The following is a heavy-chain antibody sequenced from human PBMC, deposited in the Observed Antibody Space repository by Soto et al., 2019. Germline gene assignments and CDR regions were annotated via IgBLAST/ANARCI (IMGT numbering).Heavy chain of an antibody. D-gene: IGHD3-22*01. Sequence: SETLSLTCTVSGGSISPYYWSWIRQPPGKGLEWIGYIYYSGSTNYNPSLKSRVTISVDTSKNQFSLKLSSVTAADTAVYYCAREAGSGYFDYWGQGTLVTV. J-gene: IGHJ4*02. CDR3: AREAGSGYFDY. CDR2: IYYSGST. V-gene: IGHV4-59*01. CDR1: GGSISPYY.